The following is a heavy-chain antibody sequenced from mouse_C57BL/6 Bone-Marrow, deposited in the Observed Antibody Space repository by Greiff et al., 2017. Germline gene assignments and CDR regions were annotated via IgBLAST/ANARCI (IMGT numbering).Heavy chain of an antibody. J-gene: IGHJ4*01. CDR1: GFTFSDYG. CDR2: ISSGSSTI. V-gene: IGHV5-17*01. Sequence: EVQRVESGGGLVKPGGSLKLSCAASGFTFSDYGMHWVRQAPEKGLEWVAYISSGSSTIYYADTVKGRFTISRDNAKNTLFLQMTSLRSEDTAMYYCARRDYYAVDDWGQGTSVTVSS. CDR3: ARRDYYAVDD.